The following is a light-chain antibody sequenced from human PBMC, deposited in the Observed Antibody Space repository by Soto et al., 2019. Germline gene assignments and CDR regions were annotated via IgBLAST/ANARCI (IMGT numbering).Light chain of an antibody. Sequence: QSVLTQPASVSGSPGQSITISCTGTSSDVGGYNYVSWYQQHPGKVPKLIIYEVRNRPSGVSPRFSGSKSGNMASPTISGLLAEDEADYYCMSRTSTVTFVFGTGTKVTVL. CDR1: SSDVGGYNY. CDR3: MSRTSTVTFV. V-gene: IGLV2-14*01. CDR2: EVR. J-gene: IGLJ1*01.